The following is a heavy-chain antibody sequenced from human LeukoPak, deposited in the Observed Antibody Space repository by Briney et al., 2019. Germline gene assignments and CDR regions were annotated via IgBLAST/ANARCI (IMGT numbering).Heavy chain of an antibody. CDR3: AKGMYSSSWFGFDY. CDR1: GFTFSSYA. CDR2: ISGSGGST. V-gene: IGHV3-23*01. D-gene: IGHD6-13*01. J-gene: IGHJ4*02. Sequence: GGSLRLSCAASGFTFSSYAMSWVRQAPGKGLEWVSAISGSGGSTYYADSVKGRFTISRDNSKNTLYLQMSSLRAEDTAVYYCAKGMYSSSWFGFDYWGQGTLVTVSS.